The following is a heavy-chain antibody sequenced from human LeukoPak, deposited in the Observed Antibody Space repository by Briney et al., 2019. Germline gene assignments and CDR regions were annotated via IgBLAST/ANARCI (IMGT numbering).Heavy chain of an antibody. CDR2: ISGSGGST. V-gene: IGHV3-23*01. Sequence: SGGSLRLSCAASGFTFSSCAMNWVRQAPGKGLEWVSAISGSGGSTYYADSVKGRFTISRDNSKNTLYLQMNSLRAEDTAVYYCVKEVGGFDYWGQGTLVTVSS. D-gene: IGHD2-15*01. CDR1: GFTFSSCA. CDR3: VKEVGGFDY. J-gene: IGHJ4*02.